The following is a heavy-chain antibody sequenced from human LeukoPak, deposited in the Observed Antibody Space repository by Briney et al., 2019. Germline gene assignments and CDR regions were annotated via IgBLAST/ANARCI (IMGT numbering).Heavy chain of an antibody. CDR1: GLTFSSYA. CDR3: ARWGKSTMVRGEDFDY. Sequence: GGSLRLSCAASGLTFSSYAMHWVRQAPGKGLEWVAVISYDGSNKYYADSVKGRFTISRDNSKNTLYLQMNSLRAEDTAVYYCARWGKSTMVRGEDFDYWGQGTLVTVSS. J-gene: IGHJ4*02. CDR2: ISYDGSNK. D-gene: IGHD3-10*01. V-gene: IGHV3-30*04.